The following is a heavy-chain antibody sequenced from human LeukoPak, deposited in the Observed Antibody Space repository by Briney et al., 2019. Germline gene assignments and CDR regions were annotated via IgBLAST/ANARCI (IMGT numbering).Heavy chain of an antibody. CDR2: ISSSSYI. CDR1: GFTFSSYS. V-gene: IGHV3-21*01. D-gene: IGHD5-18*01. CDR3: AREVTAMVLVG. Sequence: GGSLRFSCAASGFTFSSYSMNWVRQAPGKGLEWVSSISSSSYIYYADSVKGRFTISRDNAKNSLYLQMNSLRAEDTAVYYCAREVTAMVLVGWGQGTLVTVSS. J-gene: IGHJ4*02.